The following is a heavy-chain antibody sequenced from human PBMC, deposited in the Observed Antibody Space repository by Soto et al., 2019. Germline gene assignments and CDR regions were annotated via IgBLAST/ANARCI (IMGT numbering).Heavy chain of an antibody. V-gene: IGHV3-23*01. Sequence: GGSLRLSCAASGFTFSSYAMSWVRQAPGKGLEWVSAISGSGGSTYYADSVKGRFTISRDNSKNTLYLQMNSLRAEDTAVYYCAKGYSSGWYPQRGRNDAFDIWGQGTMVTVSS. CDR2: ISGSGGST. CDR3: AKGYSSGWYPQRGRNDAFDI. J-gene: IGHJ3*02. CDR1: GFTFSSYA. D-gene: IGHD6-19*01.